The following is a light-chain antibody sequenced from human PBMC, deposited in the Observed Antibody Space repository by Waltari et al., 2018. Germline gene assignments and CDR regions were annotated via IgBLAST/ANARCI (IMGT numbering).Light chain of an antibody. CDR2: DVS. CDR1: SSDVGGYNY. V-gene: IGLV2-14*03. Sequence: QPALTQPASVSGSPGQSITIPCTGTSSDVGGYNYVSWYQPHPGKAPKLMIYDVSNRPSGVSNRFSGSKSGNTDSLTISGLQAEDEADYYCSSYISSSTLELFGGGTSLTVL. CDR3: SSYISSSTLEL. J-gene: IGLJ2*01.